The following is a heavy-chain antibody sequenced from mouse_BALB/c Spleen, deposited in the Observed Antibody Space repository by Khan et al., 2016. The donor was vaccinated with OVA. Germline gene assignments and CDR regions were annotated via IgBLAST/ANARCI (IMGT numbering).Heavy chain of an antibody. CDR2: ISYSGST. V-gene: IGHV3-2*02. CDR1: GYSITSDYA. Sequence: VQLKESGPGLVKPSQSLSLTCTVTGYSITSDYAWNWIRQFPGNKLEWMGYISYSGSTSYNPSLKSRISITRDTSKNQFFLQLNSGTTEDTATYYCARSRMANWGQGTTLTVSS. CDR3: ARSRMAN. J-gene: IGHJ2*01.